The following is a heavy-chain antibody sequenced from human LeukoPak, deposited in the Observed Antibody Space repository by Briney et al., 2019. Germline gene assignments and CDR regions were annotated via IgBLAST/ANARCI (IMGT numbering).Heavy chain of an antibody. D-gene: IGHD6-13*01. CDR2: IKQDGSEK. J-gene: IGHJ4*02. Sequence: GGPLRLSCAASGFTFSGYWMSWVRQAPGKGLEGVANIKQDGSEKYYVDSVRGRFTISRDNAKNSLFLQMDSLRVEDTAVYYCARDLAAGGPCNYWGQGTLVTVSS. V-gene: IGHV3-7*01. CDR3: ARDLAAGGPCNY. CDR1: GFTFSGYW.